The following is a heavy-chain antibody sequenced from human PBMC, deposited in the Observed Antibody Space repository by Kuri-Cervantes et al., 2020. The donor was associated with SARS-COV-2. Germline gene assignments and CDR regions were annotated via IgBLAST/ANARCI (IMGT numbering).Heavy chain of an antibody. D-gene: IGHD3-10*01. J-gene: IGHJ6*02. CDR2: IIPIFGIA. CDR1: GGTFSSYA. Sequence: SVKVSCKASGGTFSSYAISWVRQAPGQGLEWMGRIIPIFGIANYAQKFQGRVTITADKSTSTAYMELSSLRSEDTAVYYCARGLYLRSPVYGMEVWGQGTTATFSS. CDR3: ARGLYLRSPVYGMEV. V-gene: IGHV1-69*04.